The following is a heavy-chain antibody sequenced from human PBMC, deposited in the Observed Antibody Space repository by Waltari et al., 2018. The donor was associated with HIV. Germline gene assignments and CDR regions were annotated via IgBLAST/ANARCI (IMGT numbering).Heavy chain of an antibody. V-gene: IGHV1-24*01. Sequence: QVQLVQAGAEVKKPGASVKVSCKVSGYTLTELSMPSARQAPGKGLEWMGGFDPEDGETIYAQKFQGRVTMTEDTSTDTAYMELSSLRSEDTAVYYCATATAGHPGNWFDPWGQGTLVTVSS. CDR1: GYTLTELS. D-gene: IGHD1-1*01. CDR2: FDPEDGET. CDR3: ATATAGHPGNWFDP. J-gene: IGHJ5*02.